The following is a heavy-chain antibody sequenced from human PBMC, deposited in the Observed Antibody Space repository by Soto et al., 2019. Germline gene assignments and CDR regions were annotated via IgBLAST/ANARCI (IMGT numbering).Heavy chain of an antibody. CDR1: GYTFTSYG. Sequence: ASVKVSCKASGYTFTSYGISWVRQAPGQGLEWMGWISAYNGNTNYAQKLQGRVTMTTDTSTSTAYMELRSLRSDDTAVYYRARDVFSFGPYGSGSYVDYWGQGTLVTVSS. V-gene: IGHV1-18*01. J-gene: IGHJ4*02. D-gene: IGHD3-10*01. CDR2: ISAYNGNT. CDR3: ARDVFSFGPYGSGSYVDY.